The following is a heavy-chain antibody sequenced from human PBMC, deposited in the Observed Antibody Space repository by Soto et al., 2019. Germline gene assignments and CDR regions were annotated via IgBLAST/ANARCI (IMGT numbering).Heavy chain of an antibody. D-gene: IGHD3-22*01. CDR3: ARGGYYDSSGYFDY. CDR2: IYHSGST. CDR1: GXSISSGGYS. J-gene: IGHJ4*02. Sequence: LSLTFAVSGXSISSGGYSWSWIRQPPGKGLEWIGYIYHSGSTYYNPSLKSRVTISVDRSKNQFSLKLSSVTAADTAVYYCARGGYYDSSGYFDYWGQGTLVTVSS. V-gene: IGHV4-30-2*01.